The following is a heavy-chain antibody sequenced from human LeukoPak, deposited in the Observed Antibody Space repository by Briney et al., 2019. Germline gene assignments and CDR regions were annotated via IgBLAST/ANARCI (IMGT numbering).Heavy chain of an antibody. Sequence: SETLSLTCTVSGGSISSGGYYWSWIRQHPGKGLEWIGYIYYSGSTYYNPSLKSRVTISVDTSKNQFSLKLSSVTGADTAVYYCARATYYDYVWGSYRSPEFDYWGQGTLVTVSS. D-gene: IGHD3-16*02. CDR2: IYYSGST. CDR1: GGSISSGGYY. J-gene: IGHJ4*02. V-gene: IGHV4-31*03. CDR3: ARATYYDYVWGSYRSPEFDY.